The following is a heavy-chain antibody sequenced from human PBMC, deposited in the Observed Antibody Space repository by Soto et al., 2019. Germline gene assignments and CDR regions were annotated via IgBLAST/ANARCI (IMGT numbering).Heavy chain of an antibody. CDR1: GYRIASYY. V-gene: IGHV1-46*01. CDR2: INPNTGST. CDR3: ARDRSEQQLVGGYYYYCHGMDV. D-gene: IGHD6-13*01. Sequence: ASVEPSSKAPGYRIASYYIHWVRQDPEQGLEWMGIINPNTGSTSSTQKFQGRVTITADESTSTAYMELSSLRSEDTAVYYCARDRSEQQLVGGYYYYCHGMDVWGQGTTVTVSS. J-gene: IGHJ6*02.